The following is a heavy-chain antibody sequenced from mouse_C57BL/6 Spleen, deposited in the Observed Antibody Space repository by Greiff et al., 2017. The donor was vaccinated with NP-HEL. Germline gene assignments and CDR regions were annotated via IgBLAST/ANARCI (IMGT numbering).Heavy chain of an antibody. V-gene: IGHV5-17*01. J-gene: IGHJ3*01. Sequence: EVQLQQSGGGLVKPGGSLKLSCAASGFTFSDYGMHWVRQAPEKGLEWVAYISSGSSTIYYADTVKGRFTISRDNAKNTLFLQMTSLRSEDTAMYYCARGPEAYWGQGTLVTVSA. CDR3: ARGPEAY. CDR1: GFTFSDYG. CDR2: ISSGSSTI.